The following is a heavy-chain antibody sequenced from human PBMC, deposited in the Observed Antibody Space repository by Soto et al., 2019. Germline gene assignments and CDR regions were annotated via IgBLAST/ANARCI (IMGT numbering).Heavy chain of an antibody. CDR3: ARDWTGRD. CDR1: GFTVSSNY. Sequence: ETLRLSCAASGFTVSSNYMSWVRQAPGKGLEWVSVIYSGGSTYYADSVKGRFTISRDNSKNTLYLQMNSLRAEDTAVYYCARDWTGRDWGQGTLVTVSS. V-gene: IGHV3-53*01. D-gene: IGHD1-1*01. J-gene: IGHJ4*02. CDR2: IYSGGST.